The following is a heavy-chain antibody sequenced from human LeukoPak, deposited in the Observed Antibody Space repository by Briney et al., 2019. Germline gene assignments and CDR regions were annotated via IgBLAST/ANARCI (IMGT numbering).Heavy chain of an antibody. CDR1: GYSFTGYY. CDR2: INPNSGDT. V-gene: IGHV1-2*02. CDR3: ARGGLRVMVYRLYYMDV. D-gene: IGHD2-8*01. Sequence: ASVKVSCKASGYSFTGYYMHWVRQAPGQGLEWMGWINPNSGDTKYAQKFQGRVTMTRDTSISTAYMELTRLRSDDTAVYYCARGGLRVMVYRLYYMDVWGKGATVTVSS. J-gene: IGHJ6*03.